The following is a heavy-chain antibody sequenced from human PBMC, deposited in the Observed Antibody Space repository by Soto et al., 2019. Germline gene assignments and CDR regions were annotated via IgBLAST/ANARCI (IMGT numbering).Heavy chain of an antibody. D-gene: IGHD2-2*02. J-gene: IGHJ4*02. CDR1: GYSFTSYW. CDR2: IDPSDSYT. Sequence: PGESLKISCKGSGYSFTSYWISWVRQMPGKGLEWMGRIDPSDSYTNYSPSFQGHVTISADKSISTAYLQWSSLKAPDTAMYYCARLGYCTGTSCYTFDSWGQGTLVTVSS. CDR3: ARLGYCTGTSCYTFDS. V-gene: IGHV5-10-1*01.